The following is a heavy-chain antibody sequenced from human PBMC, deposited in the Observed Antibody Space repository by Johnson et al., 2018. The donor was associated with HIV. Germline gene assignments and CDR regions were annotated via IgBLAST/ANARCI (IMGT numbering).Heavy chain of an antibody. CDR1: GFTFSSYG. J-gene: IGHJ3*02. V-gene: IGHV3-30*19. CDR3: ARDSSNSFRFEMYAFDI. CDR2: IAYDGSNK. D-gene: IGHD6-6*01. Sequence: VQLVESGGGVVRPGRSLRLSCAASGFTFSSYGMHWVRQAPGKGLEWVAVIAYDGSNKYYADSVKGRFTISRDNSKNTLYLQMNSLRPEDTAVYYCARDSSNSFRFEMYAFDIWGQGTMVTVSS.